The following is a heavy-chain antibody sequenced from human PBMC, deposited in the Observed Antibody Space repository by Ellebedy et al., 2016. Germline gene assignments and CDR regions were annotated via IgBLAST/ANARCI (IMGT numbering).Heavy chain of an antibody. CDR1: GYSFTSYW. CDR2: IYPVDSDT. V-gene: IGHV5-51*01. Sequence: ESLKISXKGSGYSFTSYWIGWVRQMPGKGLEWMGIIYPVDSDTRYSPSFQGQVTISADKSISTAYLQWSSLKASDTAMYYCARRGVPVSYYYYYGMDVWGQGTTVTVSS. CDR3: ARRGVPVSYYYYYGMDV. J-gene: IGHJ6*02. D-gene: IGHD2-2*01.